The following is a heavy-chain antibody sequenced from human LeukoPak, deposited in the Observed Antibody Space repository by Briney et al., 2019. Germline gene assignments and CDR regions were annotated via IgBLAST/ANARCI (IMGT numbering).Heavy chain of an antibody. Sequence: SETLSLTCAVYGGSFSGYYWSWIRQPPGKGLEWIGEINHSGSTNYNPSLKSRVTISVDTSENQLSLKLSSVTAADTAVYYCARRRLRNDYVWGSQSLAFDIWGQGTMVTVSS. CDR2: INHSGST. CDR3: ARRRLRNDYVWGSQSLAFDI. D-gene: IGHD3-16*01. CDR1: GGSFSGYY. V-gene: IGHV4-34*01. J-gene: IGHJ3*02.